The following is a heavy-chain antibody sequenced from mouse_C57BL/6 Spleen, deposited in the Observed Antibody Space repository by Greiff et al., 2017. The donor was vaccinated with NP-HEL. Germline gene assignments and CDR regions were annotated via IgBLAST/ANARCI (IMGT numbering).Heavy chain of an antibody. CDR1: GYTFTSYW. J-gene: IGHJ1*03. CDR3: ARKGFYYGSSSSHWYFDV. CDR2: IYPSDSET. Sequence: QVQLQQPGAELVRPGSSVKLSCKASGYTFTSYWMDWVKQRPGQGLEWIGNIYPSDSETHYNQKFKDKATLTVDKSSSTAYMQLSSLTSEDSAVYYCARKGFYYGSSSSHWYFDVWGTGTTVTVSS. D-gene: IGHD1-1*01. V-gene: IGHV1-61*01.